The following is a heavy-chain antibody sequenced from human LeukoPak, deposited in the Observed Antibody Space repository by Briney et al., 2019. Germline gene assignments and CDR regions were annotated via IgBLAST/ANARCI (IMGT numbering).Heavy chain of an antibody. V-gene: IGHV4-34*01. CDR2: INHSGST. D-gene: IGHD3-22*01. CDR3: ARGRYYYDSSGYAY. Sequence: SETLSLTCAVYGGSFSGYYWSWIRQPSGKGLEWIGEINHSGSTNYNPSLKSRVTISVDTSKNQFSLKLSSVTAADTAVYYCARGRYYYDSSGYAYWGQGTLVTVSS. J-gene: IGHJ4*02. CDR1: GGSFSGYY.